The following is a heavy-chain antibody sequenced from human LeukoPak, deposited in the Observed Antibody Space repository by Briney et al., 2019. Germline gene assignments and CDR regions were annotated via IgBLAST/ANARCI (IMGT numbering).Heavy chain of an antibody. CDR2: INHSGST. CDR1: GDSISSSTYY. Sequence: SETLSLTCTVSGDSISSSTYYWSWIRQPPGKGLEWIGEINHSGSTNYNPSLKSRVTISVDTSKKQFSLKLSSVTAADTAVYYCVTYYFDSSGPRKNYWGQGTLVTVSS. J-gene: IGHJ4*02. D-gene: IGHD3-22*01. CDR3: VTYYFDSSGPRKNY. V-gene: IGHV4-39*07.